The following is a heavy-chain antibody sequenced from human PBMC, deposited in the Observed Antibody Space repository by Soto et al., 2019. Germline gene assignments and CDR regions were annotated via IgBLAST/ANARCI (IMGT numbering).Heavy chain of an antibody. CDR1: GFTVSTYW. Sequence: EVQLVESGGGLVQPGGSLRLSCAASGFTVSTYWMHWVRQDPGKRLMWVSRISPDGSTTTYADPVRGRFTISRDTAETTLYLQMNSLRVEDTAVYYCAKDRVPYSDYGRYFDLWGRGTVVTVSS. CDR2: ISPDGSTT. V-gene: IGHV3-74*01. CDR3: AKDRVPYSDYGRYFDL. D-gene: IGHD4-17*01. J-gene: IGHJ2*01.